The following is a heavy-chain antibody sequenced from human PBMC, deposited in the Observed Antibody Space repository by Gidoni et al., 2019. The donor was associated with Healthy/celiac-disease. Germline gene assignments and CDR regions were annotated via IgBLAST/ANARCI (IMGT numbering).Heavy chain of an antibody. J-gene: IGHJ3*02. CDR3: ARAPNAFDI. V-gene: IGHV3-53*04. Sequence: EVQLVESGGGLVQPGVSLRLSCAASGFTVSSNYMSWARQAPGKGLEWVSVIYSGGSTYYADSVKGRLTISRHNSKNTLYLQMNRLRAEDTAVYYCARAPNAFDIWGQGTMVTVSS. CDR2: IYSGGST. CDR1: GFTVSSNY.